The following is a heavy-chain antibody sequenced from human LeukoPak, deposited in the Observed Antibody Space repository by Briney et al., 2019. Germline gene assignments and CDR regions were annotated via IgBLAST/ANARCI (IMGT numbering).Heavy chain of an antibody. J-gene: IGHJ4*02. Sequence: PSEILSLTCTVSGGSITSSNYYWGWIRQPPGKGLEWIGSFYYSGSTNYNPSLKSRVTISVDTSKNQFSLKLSSVAAADTAVYCCVYYYGSGSVEYWGQGTLVTVSS. CDR1: GGSITSSNYY. CDR2: FYYSGST. D-gene: IGHD3-10*01. CDR3: VYYYGSGSVEY. V-gene: IGHV4-39*01.